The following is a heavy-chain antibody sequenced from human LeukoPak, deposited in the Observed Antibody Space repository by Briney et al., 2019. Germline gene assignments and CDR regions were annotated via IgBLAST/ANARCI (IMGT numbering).Heavy chain of an antibody. D-gene: IGHD3-10*01. CDR2: INTNTGNP. Sequence: ASVKVSCKASGYTFTSYAMNWVRQAPGQGLEWMGWINTNTGNPTYAQGFTGRFVFSLDTSVSTAYLQISSLKAEDTAVYYCAREGGVRGVIISSWFDPWGQGTLVTVSS. CDR3: AREGGVRGVIISSWFDP. CDR1: GYTFTSYA. V-gene: IGHV7-4-1*02. J-gene: IGHJ5*02.